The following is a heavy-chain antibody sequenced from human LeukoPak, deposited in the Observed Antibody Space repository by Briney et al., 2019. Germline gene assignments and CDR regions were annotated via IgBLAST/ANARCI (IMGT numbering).Heavy chain of an antibody. V-gene: IGHV4-39*01. Sequence: SETLSLTCTVSGGSISSSRYFWGWIRQPPGKGLEWIGSIYYTGGSTYYNPSLRSRVTMSVDTSKNQSSLRLSSVTAADTAVYYCARKQWLETIDYWGQGTLVTVSS. CDR1: GGSISSSRYF. D-gene: IGHD6-19*01. CDR3: ARKQWLETIDY. J-gene: IGHJ4*02. CDR2: IYYTGGST.